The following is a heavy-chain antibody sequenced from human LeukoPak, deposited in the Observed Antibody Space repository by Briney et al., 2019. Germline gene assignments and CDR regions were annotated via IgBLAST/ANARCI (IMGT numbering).Heavy chain of an antibody. CDR1: VYTFTRYG. J-gene: IGHJ4*02. Sequence: ASVKVSCKASVYTFTRYGISCVRQTPGQGLEWMGWISAYNGNTNYAQKLQGRVTMTTDTSTSTAYMELRSLRPDDTAVYYCARDARLNNYCSGGSCYFDYWGQGPLVTVSS. CDR3: ARDARLNNYCSGGSCYFDY. D-gene: IGHD2-15*01. CDR2: ISAYNGNT. V-gene: IGHV1-18*01.